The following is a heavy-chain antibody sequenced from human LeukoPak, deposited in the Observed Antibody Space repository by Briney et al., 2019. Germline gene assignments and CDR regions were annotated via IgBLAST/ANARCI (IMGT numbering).Heavy chain of an antibody. Sequence: GGSLRLSCAASGFAFRNYYMDWIRQAPGKGLEWVAYISNSGTIIYYAESVKGRFTISRDNVKNSLYLQMNSLRAEDTALYYRARDLAMAGRDLDYWGQGTLVTVSS. J-gene: IGHJ4*02. V-gene: IGHV3-11*01. CDR3: ARDLAMAGRDLDY. D-gene: IGHD6-19*01. CDR2: ISNSGTII. CDR1: GFAFRNYY.